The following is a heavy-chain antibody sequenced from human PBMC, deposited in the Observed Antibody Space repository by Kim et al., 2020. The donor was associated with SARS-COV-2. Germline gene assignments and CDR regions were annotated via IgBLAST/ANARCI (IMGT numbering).Heavy chain of an antibody. V-gene: IGHV3-30-3*01. CDR2: ISTDGSKK. CDR1: GFSFSTYV. CDR3: ARKASGYFGAGTYYNGQFDY. J-gene: IGHJ4*02. D-gene: IGHD3-10*01. Sequence: GGSLRLSCVASGFSFSTYVVHWVRQAPGKGLEWVAIISTDGSKKDYADSVKGHFTISRDNSKNTLYLQMNSLRPEDTAVYYCARKASGYFGAGTYYNGQFDYWGQGTLVTVSS.